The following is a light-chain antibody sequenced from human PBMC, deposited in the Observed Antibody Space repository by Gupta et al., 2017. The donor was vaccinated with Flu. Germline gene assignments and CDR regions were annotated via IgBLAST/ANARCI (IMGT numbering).Light chain of an antibody. CDR1: QSLLHSNGYNF. CDR3: MQALQTPYS. J-gene: IGKJ2*03. V-gene: IGKV2-28*01. Sequence: DIVMTQSPFYLPVTPGEPASISCRSSQSLLHSNGYNFLDWYLQKPGQSPQLLIYLGSNRASGVPDRFSGSGSGTDFTLKISRVEAEDVGVYYCMQALQTPYSFGQGTKLEIK. CDR2: LGS.